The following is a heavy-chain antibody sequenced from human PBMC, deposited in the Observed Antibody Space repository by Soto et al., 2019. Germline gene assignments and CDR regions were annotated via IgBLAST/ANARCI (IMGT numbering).Heavy chain of an antibody. V-gene: IGHV4-39*07. CDR3: ARGSITMVRGQVDYYYGMDV. J-gene: IGHJ6*02. CDR1: GGSISSGGYY. Sequence: SETLSLTCTVSGGSISSGGYYWSWIRQPPGKGLEWIGEINHSGSTNYNPSLKSRVTISVDTSKNQFSLKLSSVTAADTAVYYCARGSITMVRGQVDYYYGMDVWGQGTTVTVSS. CDR2: INHSGST. D-gene: IGHD3-10*01.